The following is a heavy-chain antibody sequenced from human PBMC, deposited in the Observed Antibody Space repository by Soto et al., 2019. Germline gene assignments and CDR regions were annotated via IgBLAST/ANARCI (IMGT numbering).Heavy chain of an antibody. D-gene: IGHD6-13*01. V-gene: IGHV1-18*01. CDR1: GYTFTSYG. Sequence: ASVKVSFKASGYTFTSYGISWVRQAPGQGLEWMGWISAYNGNTNYAQSLQGRVTMTTDTSTTTAYMELRSLKSDDTAVYYCARVSPSSRAAEPWGQGTLVTVSS. CDR2: ISAYNGNT. CDR3: ARVSPSSRAAEP. J-gene: IGHJ4*02.